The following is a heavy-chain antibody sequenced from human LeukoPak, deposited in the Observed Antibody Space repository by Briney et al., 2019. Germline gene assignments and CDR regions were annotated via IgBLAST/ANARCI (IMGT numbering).Heavy chain of an antibody. J-gene: IGHJ4*02. CDR3: ARPSCSGGSCYYFDY. D-gene: IGHD2-15*01. CDR1: GYSFTNYW. CDR2: IDPSDSYT. V-gene: IGHV5-10-1*01. Sequence: GESLRISCKGSGYSFTNYWISWLRQMPGKGLEWMGRIDPSDSYTNYSPSFQGHVTISADKSISTAYLQWSSLKASDTAMYYCARPSCSGGSCYYFDYWGQGTLVTVSS.